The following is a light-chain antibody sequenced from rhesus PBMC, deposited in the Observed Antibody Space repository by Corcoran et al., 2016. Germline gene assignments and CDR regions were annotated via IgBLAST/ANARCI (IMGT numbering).Light chain of an antibody. CDR2: KAS. CDR3: QHYYETPWT. J-gene: IGKJ1*01. V-gene: IGKV1-22*01. CDR1: QSISSW. Sequence: DIQMTQSPSSLSASVGDTVTITCRARQSISSWLAWYQQKPGKAPKLLIYKASTLQSGVPSRFSGSGSGTDFTLTISSLQSEDFATYHCQHYYETPWTFGQGTKVEIK.